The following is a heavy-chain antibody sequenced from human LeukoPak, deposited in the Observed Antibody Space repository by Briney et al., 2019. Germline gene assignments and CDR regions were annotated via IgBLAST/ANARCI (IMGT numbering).Heavy chain of an antibody. CDR3: ARGGSITAAPDY. J-gene: IGHJ4*02. Sequence: GGSLRLSCAASGFTFSSYGMHWVRQAPGKGLEWVAVIWYDGSNKYYADSVKGRFTISRDNSKNTLYLQMNSLRAEDTAVYFCARGGSITAAPDYWGQGTLVTVSS. CDR2: IWYDGSNK. CDR1: GFTFSSYG. D-gene: IGHD6-25*01. V-gene: IGHV3-33*01.